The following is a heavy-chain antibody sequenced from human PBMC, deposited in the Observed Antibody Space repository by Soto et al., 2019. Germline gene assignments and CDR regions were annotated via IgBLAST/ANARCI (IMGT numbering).Heavy chain of an antibody. V-gene: IGHV1-69*01. Sequence: QVQLVQSGAEVKKPGSSVKVSCKASGGTFSSYAISWVRQAPGQGLEWMGGIIPIFGTANYAQKFQGRVTITADESTSTAYLGLSSLRTEDTVEYYCARAGSSGGTAACDYWCEGTLVTVSS. CDR1: GGTFSSYA. J-gene: IGHJ4*02. CDR2: IIPIFGTA. CDR3: ARAGSSGGTAACDY. D-gene: IGHD6-13*01.